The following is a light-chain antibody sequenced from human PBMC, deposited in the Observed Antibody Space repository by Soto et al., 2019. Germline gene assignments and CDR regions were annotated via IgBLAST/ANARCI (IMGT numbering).Light chain of an antibody. J-gene: IGLJ1*01. CDR2: AVS. CDR3: CSYAGSYFYV. CDR1: SSDVGGYNY. V-gene: IGLV2-11*01. Sequence: QSVLTQPRSVSGSPGQSVTISCTGTSSDVGGYNYVSWYQQHPGKAPKLMIYAVSKRPSGVPDRFSGSKSGNTASLTISGLQAEDEADYYCCSYAGSYFYVFGTGTQLTVL.